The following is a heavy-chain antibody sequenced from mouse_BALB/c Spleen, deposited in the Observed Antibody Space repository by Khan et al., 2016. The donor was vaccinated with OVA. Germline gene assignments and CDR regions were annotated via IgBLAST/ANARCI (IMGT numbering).Heavy chain of an antibody. J-gene: IGHJ3*01. CDR1: GFNIKDTY. Sequence: EVQLQESGAELVKPGASVKLSCTASGFNIKDTYIHWVKQRPEQGLEWIGRIDPAIGNSRYDPKFQDKATITTDTSSNTAYLQLRSLTSEDTAVYSCVSPNWFVDWGQGTLVTVSA. V-gene: IGHV14-3*02. CDR3: VSPNWFVD. CDR2: IDPAIGNS.